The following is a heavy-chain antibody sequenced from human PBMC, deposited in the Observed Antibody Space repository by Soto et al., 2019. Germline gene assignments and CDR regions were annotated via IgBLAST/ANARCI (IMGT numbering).Heavy chain of an antibody. CDR2: ISGSGGST. Sequence: GGSLRLSCAASGFTFSNAWMSWVRQAPGKGLGWVSAISGSGGSTYYADSVKGRFTISRDNSKNTLYLQMNSLRAEDTAVYYCAKEVGWFGEQDYYYYGMEVWCQGTTVTVSS. J-gene: IGHJ6*02. CDR1: GFTFSNAW. V-gene: IGHV3-23*01. CDR3: AKEVGWFGEQDYYYYGMEV. D-gene: IGHD3-10*01.